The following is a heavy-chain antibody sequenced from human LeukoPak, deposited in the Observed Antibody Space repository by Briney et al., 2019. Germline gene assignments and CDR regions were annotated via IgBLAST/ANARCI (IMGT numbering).Heavy chain of an antibody. J-gene: IGHJ4*02. Sequence: PGRSLRLSCAASGFTVSSNYMSWVRQTPGKGLEWVSVIYSGGNTYYADSVKGRFTISRDNSKNTLYLQMNNLRADDTAVYYCARDQDFRSGQYRRDFDYWGQGTLVTVSS. V-gene: IGHV3-53*01. D-gene: IGHD3-3*01. CDR1: GFTVSSNY. CDR2: IYSGGNT. CDR3: ARDQDFRSGQYRRDFDY.